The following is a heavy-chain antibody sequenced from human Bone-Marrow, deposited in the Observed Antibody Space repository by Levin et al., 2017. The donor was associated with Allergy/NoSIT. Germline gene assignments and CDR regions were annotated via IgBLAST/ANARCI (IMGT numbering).Heavy chain of an antibody. CDR2: IYYTGTT. D-gene: IGHD5-12*01. Sequence: SETLSLTCSVSGASISSGGFYWSWIRQLPGKGLEWMAYIYYTGTTYYNPSLKSRLTISVDTSKNQFSLDLSSVTAADTAVYFCARTEGGFINKFFDYWGQGTLVTVSS. CDR1: GASISSGGFY. J-gene: IGHJ4*02. V-gene: IGHV4-31*03. CDR3: ARTEGGFINKFFDY.